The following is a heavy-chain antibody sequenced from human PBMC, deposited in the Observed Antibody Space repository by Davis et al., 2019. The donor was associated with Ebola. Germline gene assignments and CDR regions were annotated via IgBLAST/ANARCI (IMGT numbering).Heavy chain of an antibody. CDR2: INAGNGNT. V-gene: IGHV1-3*01. Sequence: AASVKVSCKASGYTFTSYTMHWVRQAPGQRLEWMGWINAGNGNTKYSQKFQGRVTMTRNTSISTAYMELSSLRSEDTAVYYCARLGGQEYDRNDFWSGYYVYYYYYGMDVWGQGTTVTVSS. CDR3: ARLGGQEYDRNDFWSGYYVYYYYYGMDV. CDR1: GYTFTSYT. J-gene: IGHJ6*02. D-gene: IGHD3-3*01.